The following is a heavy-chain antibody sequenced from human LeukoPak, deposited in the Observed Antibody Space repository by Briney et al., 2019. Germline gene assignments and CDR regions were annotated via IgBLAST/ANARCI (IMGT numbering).Heavy chain of an antibody. D-gene: IGHD5-12*01. Sequence: GASVKVSCKASGGTFSTFAMSWVRQAPGQGPEWMGGIIPILRTANYAQKFQGRVTITADESTSTAYMELSSLRSEDTAMYFCATSPTRASPGYWGQGTPVTVSS. CDR2: IIPILRTA. CDR1: GGTFSTFA. V-gene: IGHV1-69*13. CDR3: ATSPTRASPGY. J-gene: IGHJ4*02.